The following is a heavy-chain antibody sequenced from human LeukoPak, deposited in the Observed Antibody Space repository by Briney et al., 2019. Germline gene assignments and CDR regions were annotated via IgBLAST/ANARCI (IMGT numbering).Heavy chain of an antibody. CDR1: GGSISSGGYY. CDR2: IYYSGST. V-gene: IGHV4-31*03. Sequence: SQTLSLTCTVSGGSISSGGYYWSWIRQHPGKGLEWIGYIYYSGSTYYNPSLKSRVTISVDTSKNQFSLKLSSVTAADTAAYYCARAELDYYDSSGYYDGTDRARFDPWGQGTLVTVSS. J-gene: IGHJ5*02. CDR3: ARAELDYYDSSGYYDGTDRARFDP. D-gene: IGHD3-22*01.